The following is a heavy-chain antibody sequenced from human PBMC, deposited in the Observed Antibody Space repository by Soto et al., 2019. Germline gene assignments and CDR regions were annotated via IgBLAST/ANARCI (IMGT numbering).Heavy chain of an antibody. D-gene: IGHD3-3*01. CDR2: ISYDGSNK. V-gene: IGHV3-30-3*01. Sequence: PGGSLRLSCAASGFTFSSYAMHWVRQAPGKGLEWVAVISYDGSNKYYADSVKGRFTISRDNSKNTLYLQMNSLRAEDTAVYYCARDSRTYYDFWSGYWGWFDPWGQGTLVTVSS. CDR1: GFTFSSYA. CDR3: ARDSRTYYDFWSGYWGWFDP. J-gene: IGHJ5*02.